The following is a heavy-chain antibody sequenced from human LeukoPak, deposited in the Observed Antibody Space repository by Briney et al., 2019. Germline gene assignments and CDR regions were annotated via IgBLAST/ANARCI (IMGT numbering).Heavy chain of an antibody. D-gene: IGHD3-10*01. Sequence: GGSLRLSCAASGFTVSSKYMSWVRQAPGKGLEWVSVIYSGGSTYYADSVKGRFTISRDNSKNTLYLQMNSLRAEDTAVYYCARGPYGSGSSWFDPWGQGTLVTVSS. CDR1: GFTVSSKY. CDR3: ARGPYGSGSSWFDP. V-gene: IGHV3-53*01. J-gene: IGHJ5*02. CDR2: IYSGGST.